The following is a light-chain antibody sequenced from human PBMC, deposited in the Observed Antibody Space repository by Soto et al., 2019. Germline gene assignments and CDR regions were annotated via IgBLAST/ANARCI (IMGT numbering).Light chain of an antibody. Sequence: DIQMTQSPSSVSASVGDRVTITCRASQGVSSWLAWYQQKPGKPPNLLIYAASNLQGGVPSRFTGSGSGTDFTLTIRSLQAEDFATYYCQQCNSFPLTFGPGTKVDIK. V-gene: IGKV1-12*01. CDR1: QGVSSW. CDR2: AAS. J-gene: IGKJ3*01. CDR3: QQCNSFPLT.